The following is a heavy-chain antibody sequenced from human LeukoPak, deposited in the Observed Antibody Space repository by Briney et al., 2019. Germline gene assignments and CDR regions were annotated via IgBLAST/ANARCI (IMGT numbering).Heavy chain of an antibody. J-gene: IGHJ4*02. V-gene: IGHV5-51*01. D-gene: IGHD3-9*01. CDR1: GYSFTTYW. Sequence: GESLKISCKGSGYSFTTYWIAWVRQMPGKGLEWMGVIYPGDSDIRYSPSFQGQVTISADKSVTTAYLQWSSLKASDTAMYYCARRTSMTGNPFDYWGQGTLVTVSS. CDR3: ARRTSMTGNPFDY. CDR2: IYPGDSDI.